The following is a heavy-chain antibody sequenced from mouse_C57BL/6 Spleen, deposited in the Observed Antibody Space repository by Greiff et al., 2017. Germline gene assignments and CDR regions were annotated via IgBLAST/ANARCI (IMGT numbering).Heavy chain of an antibody. CDR2: IDPSDSYT. J-gene: IGHJ4*01. Sequence: VQLQQPGAELVMPGASVKLSCKASGYTFTSYWMHWVKQRPGQGLEWIGEIDPSDSYTNYNQKFKGKSTLTVDKSSSTAYMQLSSLTSEDSAVYYCARSYYAKDYWGQGASVTVAT. CDR3: ARSYYAKDY. V-gene: IGHV1-69*01. CDR1: GYTFTSYW.